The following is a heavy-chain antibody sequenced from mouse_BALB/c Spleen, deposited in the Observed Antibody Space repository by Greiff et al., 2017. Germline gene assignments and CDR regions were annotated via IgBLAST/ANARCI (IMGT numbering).Heavy chain of an antibody. J-gene: IGHJ4*01. Sequence: QVTLKVSGPGILQPSQTLSLTCSFSGFSLSTSGMGVSWIRQSSGKGLEWLAHIYWDDDKRYNPSLKSRLTISKDTSSNQVFLKITSVDTADTATYYCARRDSYAMDYWGQGTSVTVSS. CDR3: ARRDSYAMDY. CDR1: GFSLSTSGMG. V-gene: IGHV8-12*01. CDR2: IYWDDDK.